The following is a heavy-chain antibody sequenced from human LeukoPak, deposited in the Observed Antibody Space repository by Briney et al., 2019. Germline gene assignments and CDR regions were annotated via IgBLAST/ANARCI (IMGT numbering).Heavy chain of an antibody. V-gene: IGHV4-59*12. CDR2: IYYSGST. CDR1: GESISGFY. CDR3: ARGSPKLDS. Sequence: SETLSLTCTVSGESISGFYWTWIRQPPGKGLEWIGYIYYSGSTNYNPALKSRVTMSVDTSKNQISVKLISVTAADTGVYYCARGSPKLDSWGQGTLVSVSS. J-gene: IGHJ5*01.